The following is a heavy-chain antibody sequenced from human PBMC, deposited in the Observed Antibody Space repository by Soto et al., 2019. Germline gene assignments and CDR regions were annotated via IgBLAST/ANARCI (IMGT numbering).Heavy chain of an antibody. CDR2: ISYDGSNK. V-gene: IGHV3-30*18. CDR3: AKAQGRDGYNFFDY. CDR1: GFTFSSYG. D-gene: IGHD5-12*01. Sequence: QVQLVESGGGVVQPGRSLRLSCAASGFTFSSYGMHWVRQAPGKGLEWVAVISYDGSNKYYADSVKGRFTISRDNSKNTLYLQMNSLRAEDTAVYYCAKAQGRDGYNFFDYWGQGTLVTVSS. J-gene: IGHJ4*02.